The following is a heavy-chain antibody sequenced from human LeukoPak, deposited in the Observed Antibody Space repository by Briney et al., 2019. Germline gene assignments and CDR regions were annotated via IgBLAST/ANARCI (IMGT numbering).Heavy chain of an antibody. D-gene: IGHD6-13*01. CDR3: ARPTGSWYNRNYYYFDY. J-gene: IGHJ4*02. V-gene: IGHV5-51*01. CDR2: IYPGDSDT. CDR1: GYSFTSYW. Sequence: GESLKISCKGSGYSFTSYWIGWVRQMPGKGLEWMGIIYPGDSDTRYSPSFQGQVTISADKSISTAYLQWSSLKASDTAMYYWARPTGSWYNRNYYYFDYWGQGTLVTVSS.